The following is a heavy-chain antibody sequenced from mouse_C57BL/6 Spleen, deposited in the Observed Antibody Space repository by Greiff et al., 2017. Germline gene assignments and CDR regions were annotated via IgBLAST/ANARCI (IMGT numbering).Heavy chain of an antibody. D-gene: IGHD2-3*01. CDR3: ARGDGYYWYFDV. Sequence: VKVVESGPELVKPGASVKISCKASGYSFTSYYIHWVKQRPGQGLGWIGWLYPGSGNTMYNEKFKGKATLTADPSCSTAYMQLSSLTSEDSAVYYCARGDGYYWYFDVWGTGTTVTVAS. CDR1: GYSFTSYY. V-gene: IGHV1-66*01. J-gene: IGHJ1*03. CDR2: LYPGSGNT.